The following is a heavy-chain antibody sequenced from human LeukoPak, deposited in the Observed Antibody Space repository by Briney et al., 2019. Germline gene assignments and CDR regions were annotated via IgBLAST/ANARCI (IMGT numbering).Heavy chain of an antibody. Sequence: ASVKVSCKASGYTFTSYAMNWVRQAPGQGLEWMGWINTNTGNPTYAQGFTGRFVFSLDTSVSTAYLQISSLKAEDTAVYYCARSARYYDFWSALPPQLNWFDPWGQGTLVTVSS. J-gene: IGHJ5*02. CDR1: GYTFTSYA. CDR2: INTNTGNP. CDR3: ARSARYYDFWSALPPQLNWFDP. D-gene: IGHD3-3*01. V-gene: IGHV7-4-1*02.